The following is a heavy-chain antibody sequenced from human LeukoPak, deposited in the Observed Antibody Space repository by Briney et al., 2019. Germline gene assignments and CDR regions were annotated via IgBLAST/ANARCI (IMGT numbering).Heavy chain of an antibody. CDR1: GFTFSSYA. V-gene: IGHV3-23*01. D-gene: IGHD5-24*01. CDR2: ISASGGST. J-gene: IGHJ5*02. Sequence: GGSLRLSCAASGFTFSSYAMSWVRQAPGKGLEWVSAISASGGSTHYADSVKGRFTISRDNSKNTLFLQMNSLRAEDTAVYYCAKADGSWPYDPWGQGTLVTVSS. CDR3: AKADGSWPYDP.